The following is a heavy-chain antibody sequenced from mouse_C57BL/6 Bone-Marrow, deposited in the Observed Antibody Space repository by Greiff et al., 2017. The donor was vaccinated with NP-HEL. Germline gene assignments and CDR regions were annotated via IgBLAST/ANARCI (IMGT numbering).Heavy chain of an antibody. CDR2: IDPSDSYT. CDR1: GYTFTSYW. D-gene: IGHD2-4*01. Sequence: VQLQQPGAELVMPGASVKLSCKASGYTFTSYWMHWVKQRPGQGLEWIGEIDPSDSYTNYNQKFKGKSTLTVDKSSSTAYMQLSSLTSEDSAVYYCAIYYDYDVLDYGGQGTTLTVSS. V-gene: IGHV1-69*01. CDR3: AIYYDYDVLDY. J-gene: IGHJ2*01.